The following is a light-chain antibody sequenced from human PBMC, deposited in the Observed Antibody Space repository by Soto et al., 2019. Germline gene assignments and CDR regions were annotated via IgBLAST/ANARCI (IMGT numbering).Light chain of an antibody. Sequence: EIVLTQSPGTLSLSPGERVTLSCRASQSVSSSYLAWYQQKPGQAPRLLIYGASSRATGIPDRFTGSGSGTDFTLTISRLEPEDFAVYSCQQYGRPPQTFGQGTKVDIK. CDR2: GAS. J-gene: IGKJ1*01. CDR1: QSVSSSY. V-gene: IGKV3-20*01. CDR3: QQYGRPPQT.